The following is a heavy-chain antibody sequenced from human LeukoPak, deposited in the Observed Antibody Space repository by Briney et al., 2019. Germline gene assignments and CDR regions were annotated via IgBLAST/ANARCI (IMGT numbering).Heavy chain of an antibody. CDR3: AKDFYYCSGGSCYSSSFDY. Sequence: GGSLRLSCAASGFTFSASDMNWVRQAPGKGLEWISYITSSSDTVFYADSVKGRFIISRDNAKNSLFLQMNSLRHDDTAVYYCAKDFYYCSGGSCYSSSFDYWGQGTLVTVSS. CDR2: ITSSSDTV. D-gene: IGHD2-15*01. V-gene: IGHV3-48*02. CDR1: GFTFSASD. J-gene: IGHJ4*02.